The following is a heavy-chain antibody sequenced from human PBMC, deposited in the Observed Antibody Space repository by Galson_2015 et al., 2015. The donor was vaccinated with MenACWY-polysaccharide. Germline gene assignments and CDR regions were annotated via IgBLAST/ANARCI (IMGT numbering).Heavy chain of an antibody. V-gene: IGHV1-8*01. Sequence: SVKVSCKASGYTFTSYDINWVRQATGQGLECMGWMSPKSGYKGYAQKIQDRVTMTSDTSRSTAYMELSGLRSEDTAVYYCARVNGDIDYWGQGTLVTVSS. CDR3: ARVNGDIDY. CDR2: MSPKSGYK. D-gene: IGHD4-17*01. CDR1: GYTFTSYD. J-gene: IGHJ4*02.